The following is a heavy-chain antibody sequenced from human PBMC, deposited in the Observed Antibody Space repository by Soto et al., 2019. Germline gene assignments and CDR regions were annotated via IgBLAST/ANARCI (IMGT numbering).Heavy chain of an antibody. CDR3: AKDRYCSGGSCYHDFDP. V-gene: IGHV3-30*18. D-gene: IGHD2-15*01. CDR1: GFTFSSYG. Sequence: LRLSCAASGFTFSSYGMHWVRQAPGKGLEWVAVISYDGSNKYYADSVKGRFTISRDNSKNTLYLQMNSLRAEDTAVYYCAKDRYCSGGSCYHDFDPWGQGTLVTVSS. CDR2: ISYDGSNK. J-gene: IGHJ5*02.